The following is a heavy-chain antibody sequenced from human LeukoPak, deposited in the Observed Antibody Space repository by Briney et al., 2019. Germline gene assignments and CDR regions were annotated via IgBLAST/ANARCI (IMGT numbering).Heavy chain of an antibody. CDR2: INHSGST. V-gene: IGHV4-34*01. D-gene: IGHD3-3*01. CDR3: QSRYLEWLLEY. CDR1: GGSFSGYY. J-gene: IGHJ4*02. Sequence: SETLFLTCAVYGGSFSGYYWSWIRQPPGKGLEWIGEINHSGSTNYNPSLKSRVTISVDTSKNQFSLRLSSVTAADTAVYYCQSRYLEWLLEYWGQGTLVTVSS.